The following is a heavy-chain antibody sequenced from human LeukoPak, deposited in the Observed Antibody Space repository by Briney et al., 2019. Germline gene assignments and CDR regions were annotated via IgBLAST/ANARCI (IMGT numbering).Heavy chain of an antibody. CDR1: GFSLSTSGMC. D-gene: IGHD3-16*02. CDR3: ARIVYDYVWGSYRFDY. J-gene: IGHJ4*02. Sequence: SGPTLVNPTQTLTLTCTFSGFSLSTSGMCVSWIRQPPGKALEWLARIDWDDDKYYSTSLKTRLTISKDTSKNQVVLTMTNMDPVDTATYYCARIVYDYVWGSYRFDYWGQGTLVTVSS. CDR2: IDWDDDK. V-gene: IGHV2-70*11.